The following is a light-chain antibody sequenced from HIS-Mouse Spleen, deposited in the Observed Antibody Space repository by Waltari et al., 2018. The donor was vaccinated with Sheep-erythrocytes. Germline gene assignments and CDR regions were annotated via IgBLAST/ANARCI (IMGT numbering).Light chain of an antibody. J-gene: IGLJ1*01. Sequence: QSALTQPRSVSGSPGQSVTISCNGTSSDVGRYHYFPWYQQHPGKAPKLMIYDVSKRPSGVPDRFSGSKSGNTASLTISGLQAEDEADYYCCSYAGSYNHVFATGTKVTVL. CDR2: DVS. CDR3: CSYAGSYNHV. CDR1: SSDVGRYHY. V-gene: IGLV2-11*01.